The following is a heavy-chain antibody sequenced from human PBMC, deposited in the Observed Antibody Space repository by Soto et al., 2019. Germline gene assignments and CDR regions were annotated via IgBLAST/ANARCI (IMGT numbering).Heavy chain of an antibody. J-gene: IGHJ6*02. Sequence: GGSLRLSCAASGFTFISYGMHWVLQAPGKGLEWVAVIWYDGSNKYYADSVKGRFTISRDNSKNTLYLQMNSLRAEDTAVYYCARVPLLWLHGYYYDGMDVWGQGTTVTVS. CDR3: ARVPLLWLHGYYYDGMDV. CDR2: IWYDGSNK. D-gene: IGHD3-10*01. CDR1: GFTFISYG. V-gene: IGHV3-33*01.